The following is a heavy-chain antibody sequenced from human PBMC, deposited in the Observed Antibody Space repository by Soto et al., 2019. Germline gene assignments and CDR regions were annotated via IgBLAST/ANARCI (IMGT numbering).Heavy chain of an antibody. CDR1: GFTFSSYS. CDR2: ISSSSSYI. J-gene: IGHJ3*02. Sequence: GGSLRLSCAASGFTFSSYSMNWVRQAPGKGLEWVSSISSSSSYIYYADSVKGRFTISRDNAKNSLYLQMNSLRAEDTAVYYCARDNSPYYDFWSGYYRDAFDIWGQGTMVTVS. D-gene: IGHD3-3*01. CDR3: ARDNSPYYDFWSGYYRDAFDI. V-gene: IGHV3-21*01.